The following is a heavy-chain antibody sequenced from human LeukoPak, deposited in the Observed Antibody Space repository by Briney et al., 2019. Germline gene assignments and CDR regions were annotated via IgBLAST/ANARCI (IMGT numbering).Heavy chain of an antibody. Sequence: PSETLSLTCSVSGGSLGGHYWNWIRQAPGKGLVWLGHIFKWGSHHYSPSLKSRDTFFRDTDRSQIYLRMTSVTAADTAIYYCARSQEGRFYDRAGYCDPFDLWGQGIMVIVSS. CDR2: IFKWGSH. D-gene: IGHD2-15*01. V-gene: IGHV4-59*11. CDR3: ARSQEGRFYDRAGYCDPFDL. J-gene: IGHJ3*01. CDR1: GGSLGGHY.